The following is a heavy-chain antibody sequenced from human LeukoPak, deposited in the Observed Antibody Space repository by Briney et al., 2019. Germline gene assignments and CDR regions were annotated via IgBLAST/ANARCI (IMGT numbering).Heavy chain of an antibody. D-gene: IGHD3-22*01. V-gene: IGHV3-33*06. CDR2: IWYDGSNK. J-gene: IGHJ1*01. CDR3: AKGPYYYDSRTFRDRYFQH. CDR1: GFTFSSYG. Sequence: PGGSLRLSCAASGFTFSSYGMHWVRQAPGKGLQWVAVIWYDGSNKYYADSVKGRFTISRDNSKNTLYLQVNSLRAEDAAVYYCAKGPYYYDSRTFRDRYFQHWGQGTLVTVSS.